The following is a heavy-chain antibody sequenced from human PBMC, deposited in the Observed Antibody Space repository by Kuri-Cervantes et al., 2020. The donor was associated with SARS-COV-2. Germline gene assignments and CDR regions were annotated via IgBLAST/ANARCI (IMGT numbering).Heavy chain of an antibody. CDR3: AKDPTGSVWSGYYNY. V-gene: IGHV3-11*06. J-gene: IGHJ4*02. CDR1: GFTFSDYY. D-gene: IGHD3-3*01. Sequence: GGSLRLSCAASGFTFSDYYKSWIRQAPGKGLEWVSYISSSSSYTNYADSVKGRFTISRDNAKNSLYLQMNSLRAEDTAVYYCAKDPTGSVWSGYYNYWGQGTLVTVSS. CDR2: ISSSSSYT.